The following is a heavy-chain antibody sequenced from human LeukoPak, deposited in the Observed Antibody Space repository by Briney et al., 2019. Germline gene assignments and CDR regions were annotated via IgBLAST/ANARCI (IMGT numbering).Heavy chain of an antibody. J-gene: IGHJ6*03. V-gene: IGHV1-69*13. CDR2: IIPIFGTA. Sequence: ASVKVSCKASGGIFSSYTFSWVRQAPGQGLEWMGGIIPIFGTANYAQKFQGRVTVTADESTSTAYMELSSLRSEDTAVYYCARGTVRDGYNWAYYYYYYMDVWGKGTTVTISS. CDR3: ARGTVRDGYNWAYYYYYYMDV. CDR1: GGIFSSYT. D-gene: IGHD5-24*01.